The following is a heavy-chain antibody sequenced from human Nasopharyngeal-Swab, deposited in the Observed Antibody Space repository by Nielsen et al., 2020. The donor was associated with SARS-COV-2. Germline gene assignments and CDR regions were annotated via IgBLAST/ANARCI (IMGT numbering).Heavy chain of an antibody. V-gene: IGHV1-69*10. CDR3: ARDIGHCSSGNCYGDWFDP. J-gene: IGHJ5*02. CDR2: ILPMIGLT. Sequence: AVKVPCKASGGMLSSNGIIWVRQAPGQGRGWRGGILPMIGLTNYPQKFQGRVIITADKSTSTAYMDLSSLTSEDTAVYYCARDIGHCSSGNCYGDWFDPWGQGTLVTVSS. CDR1: GGMLSSNG. D-gene: IGHD2-15*01.